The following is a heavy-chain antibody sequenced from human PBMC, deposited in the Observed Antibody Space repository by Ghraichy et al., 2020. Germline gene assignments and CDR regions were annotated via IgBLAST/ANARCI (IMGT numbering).Heavy chain of an antibody. CDR3: AKVQGEAYGHLPEVGAFDI. CDR1: GFTFSSYA. D-gene: IGHD4-17*01. J-gene: IGHJ3*02. CDR2: ISGSGGST. Sequence: GGSLRLSCAASGFTFSSYAMSWVRQAPGKGLEWVSAISGSGGSTYYADSVKGRFTISRDNSKNTLYLQMNSLRAEDTAVYYCAKVQGEAYGHLPEVGAFDIWGQGTMVTVSS. V-gene: IGHV3-23*01.